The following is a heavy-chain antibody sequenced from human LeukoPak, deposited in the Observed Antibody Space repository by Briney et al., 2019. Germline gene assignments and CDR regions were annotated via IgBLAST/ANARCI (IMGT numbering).Heavy chain of an antibody. CDR3: ARESKQRNCSSTSCYRARWYGR. CDR2: ISSSGSTI. CDR1: GFTFSDYF. Sequence: PGGSLRLSSAASGFTFSDYFMSWLRQAPGKGLEWVSYISSSGSTIYYADSVKGRFTISRDNAKNSLYLQMNSLRAEDTAVYYCARESKQRNCSSTSCYRARWYGRWGQGTLVTVSS. J-gene: IGHJ5*02. D-gene: IGHD2-2*01. V-gene: IGHV3-11*01.